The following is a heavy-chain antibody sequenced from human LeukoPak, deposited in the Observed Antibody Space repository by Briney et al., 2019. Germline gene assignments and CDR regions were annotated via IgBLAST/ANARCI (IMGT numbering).Heavy chain of an antibody. CDR2: IHTSGST. CDR1: GGSISSYY. CDR3: ARRLARNSYYYYYYMDV. J-gene: IGHJ6*03. Sequence: SETLSLTCTVSGGSISSYYWSWIRQPAGKGLEWIGRIHTSGSTNYNPSLKSRVTMSVDTSKNQFSLKLSSVTAADTAVYYCARRLARNSYYYYYYMDVWGKGTTATISS. V-gene: IGHV4-4*07. D-gene: IGHD1-26*01.